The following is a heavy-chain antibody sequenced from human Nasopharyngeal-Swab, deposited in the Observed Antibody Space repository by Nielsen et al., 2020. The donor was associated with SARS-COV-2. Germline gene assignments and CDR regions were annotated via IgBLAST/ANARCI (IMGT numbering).Heavy chain of an antibody. V-gene: IGHV3-23*01. CDR2: ISGSGGST. CDR3: AKANQNNDY. Sequence: WIRQPPGKGLEWVSAISGSGGSTYYADSVKGRFTISRDNSKNTLYLQMNSLRAEDTAVYYCAKANQNNDYWGQGTLVTVSS. J-gene: IGHJ4*02. D-gene: IGHD1-14*01.